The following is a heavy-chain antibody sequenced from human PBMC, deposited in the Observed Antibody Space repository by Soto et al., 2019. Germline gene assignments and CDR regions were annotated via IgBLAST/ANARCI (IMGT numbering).Heavy chain of an antibody. CDR2: IYYSGST. D-gene: IGHD4-4*01. Sequence: SETLSLTCTVSGGSISTGGYSWTWIRQYPGKGLDWLGYIYYSGSTYYNPSLKSRFTMSVDTSQNQFSLKLFSVTAADTAVYFCARVEGYRDPRYAMADWGQGITVTVS. CDR1: GGSISTGGYS. J-gene: IGHJ6*02. CDR3: ARVEGYRDPRYAMAD. V-gene: IGHV4-31*03.